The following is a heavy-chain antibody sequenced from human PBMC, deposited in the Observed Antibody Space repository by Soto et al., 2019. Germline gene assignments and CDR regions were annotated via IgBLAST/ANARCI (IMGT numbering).Heavy chain of an antibody. D-gene: IGHD1-26*01. Sequence: VGSLRLSCAISGFSVSSNYLSWVRQAPGKVLEWVSVHYSGGSTYYADSVQGRFTISRDKSNNTLYLQMRRVRAEDTAVYFCARHRHPRGTVGATSPLDPWGQGTHVTVSS. CDR2: HYSGGST. CDR1: GFSVSSNY. J-gene: IGHJ5*02. CDR3: ARHRHPRGTVGATSPLDP. V-gene: IGHV3-53*01.